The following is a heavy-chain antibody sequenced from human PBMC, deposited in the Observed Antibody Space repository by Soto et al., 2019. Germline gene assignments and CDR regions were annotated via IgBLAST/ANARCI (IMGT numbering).Heavy chain of an antibody. J-gene: IGHJ4*01. CDR1: GFTFSSYA. Sequence: VQLLESGGCLIQPGGSLRLSCAASGFTFSSYATSWVRQAPGKGPEWVSAISRSGGSTYYADSVEGRLTISRDNSKNTRYLQMNSLRAEDTAVYYCAKWERSYDMLACYYGYWGHGTLVVVAS. D-gene: IGHD3-9*01. CDR2: ISRSGGST. CDR3: AKWERSYDMLACYYGY. V-gene: IGHV3-23*01.